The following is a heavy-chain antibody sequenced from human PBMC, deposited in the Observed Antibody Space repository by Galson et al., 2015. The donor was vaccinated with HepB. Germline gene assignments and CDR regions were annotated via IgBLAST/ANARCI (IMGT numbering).Heavy chain of an antibody. V-gene: IGHV6-1*01. Sequence: CAISGDSVSSNSAAWNWIRQSPSRGLEWLGRTYYRSKWYNAYAVSVKSRISINPDTSKNQFSLQLNSVTPEDTAVYYCARDGVIAVVGTFYYYYMDVWGEGTTVTVSS. CDR2: TYYRSKWYN. CDR3: ARDGVIAVVGTFYYYYMDV. J-gene: IGHJ6*03. CDR1: GDSVSSNSAA. D-gene: IGHD6-13*01.